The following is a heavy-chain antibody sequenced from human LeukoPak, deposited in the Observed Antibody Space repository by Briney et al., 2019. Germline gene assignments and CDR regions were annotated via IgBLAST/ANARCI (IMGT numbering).Heavy chain of an antibody. J-gene: IGHJ4*02. CDR1: GYTFTSYG. CDR3: ASEFTPTEYSSSWYDY. Sequence: GASVKVSCKASGYTFTSYGISWVRQAPGQGLEWMGWVSNYNGNTNYAQKLQGRVTMTTDTSTNTAYMELRSLRSDDTAVYYCASEFTPTEYSSSWYDYWGQGTLVTVSS. CDR2: VSNYNGNT. V-gene: IGHV1-18*01. D-gene: IGHD6-13*01.